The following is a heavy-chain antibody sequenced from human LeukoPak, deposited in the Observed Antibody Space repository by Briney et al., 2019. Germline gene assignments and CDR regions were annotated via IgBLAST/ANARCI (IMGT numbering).Heavy chain of an antibody. V-gene: IGHV3-7*01. D-gene: IGHD3-10*01. Sequence: GGSLRLSCAASGFTFSSYWMSWVRQAPGKGLEWVANIRQDGSEKYYVDSVKGRFTISRDNAKNSLYLQMNSLRAEDTAVYYCARHKITMVRGVMDYWGQGTLVTV. J-gene: IGHJ4*02. CDR1: GFTFSSYW. CDR2: IRQDGSEK. CDR3: ARHKITMVRGVMDY.